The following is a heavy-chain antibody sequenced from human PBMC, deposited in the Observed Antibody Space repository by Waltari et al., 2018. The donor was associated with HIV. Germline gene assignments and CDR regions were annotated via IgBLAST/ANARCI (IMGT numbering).Heavy chain of an antibody. CDR1: GFTFSDAW. J-gene: IGHJ4*02. D-gene: IGHD2-2*01. CDR3: TTWQVGSY. CDR2: MKSKNNGGTT. Sequence: EVQLVESGGGLVKPGGSLRLSCAASGFTFSDAWMLWVRQAPGKGLEWVGRMKSKNNGGTTDYGGPVKGRFTISRDDSKNTLYLQMNSLKTEDTAVYYCTTWQVGSYWGQGTLVTVSS. V-gene: IGHV3-15*01.